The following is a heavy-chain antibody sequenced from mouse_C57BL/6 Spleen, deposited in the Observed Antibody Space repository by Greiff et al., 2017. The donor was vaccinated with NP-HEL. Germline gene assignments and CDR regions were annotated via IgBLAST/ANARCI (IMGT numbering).Heavy chain of an antibody. CDR3: ARSIYYDYDEGYYFDY. Sequence: EVKLMESGPGLAKPSQTLSLTCSVTGYSITSDYWNWIRKFPGNKLEYMGYISYSGSTYYNPSLKSRISITRDTSKNQYYLQLNSVTTEDTATYYCARSIYYDYDEGYYFDYWGQGTTLTVSS. D-gene: IGHD2-4*01. CDR1: GYSITSDY. J-gene: IGHJ2*01. V-gene: IGHV3-8*01. CDR2: ISYSGST.